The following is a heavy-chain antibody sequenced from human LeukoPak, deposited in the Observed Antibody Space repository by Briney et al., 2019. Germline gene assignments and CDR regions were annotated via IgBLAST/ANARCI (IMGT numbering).Heavy chain of an antibody. CDR1: GFTFSSSW. D-gene: IGHD5-24*01. J-gene: IGHJ4*02. Sequence: GGSLRLSCAASGFTFSSSWMYWVRQAPGKGLVWVSRIDSDGSDTTYADSVKGRFTISRDNAKNTLYLQMNSLRAEDTAVYYCARAGYNWEHDYWGQGTLVTVSS. CDR2: IDSDGSDT. V-gene: IGHV3-74*01. CDR3: ARAGYNWEHDY.